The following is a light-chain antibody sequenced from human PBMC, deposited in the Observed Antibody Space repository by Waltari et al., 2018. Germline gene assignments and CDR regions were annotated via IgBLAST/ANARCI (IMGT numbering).Light chain of an antibody. CDR3: CSYAGSSIWV. CDR2: EDT. CDR1: SRDVGSYNL. Sequence: QSALTQPASVSGSPGQLITISCTGTSRDVGSYNLVSWYQQHPGKAPKLMIYEDTKRPSGVSNRFSGSKSGNTASLTISGLQAEDEADYYCCSYAGSSIWVFGGGTELTVL. V-gene: IGLV2-23*01. J-gene: IGLJ3*02.